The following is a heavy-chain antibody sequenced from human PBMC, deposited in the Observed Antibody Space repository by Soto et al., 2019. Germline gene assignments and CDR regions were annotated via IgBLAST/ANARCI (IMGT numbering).Heavy chain of an antibody. V-gene: IGHV3-30*18. CDR3: AKDLSIAAAGTDAFDI. J-gene: IGHJ3*02. CDR1: GFTFSSYG. Sequence: GESLKISCAASGFTFSSYGMHWVRQAPGKGLEWVAVISYDGSNKYYTDSVKGRFTISRDNSKNTLYLQMNSLRAEDTAVYYCAKDLSIAAAGTDAFDIWGQGTMVTVSS. CDR2: ISYDGSNK. D-gene: IGHD6-13*01.